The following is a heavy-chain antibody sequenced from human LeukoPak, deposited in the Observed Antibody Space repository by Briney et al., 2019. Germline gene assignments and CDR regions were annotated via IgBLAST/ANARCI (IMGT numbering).Heavy chain of an antibody. J-gene: IGHJ5*02. D-gene: IGHD2-2*01. CDR1: GYTFTGYY. Sequence: ASVKVSCKASGYTFTGYYMHWVRQAPGQGLEWMGRINPNSGGTNYAQKFQGRVTMTRDTSISTAYMELSRLRSDDTAVYYCARELGYCSSTSCPPFDPWGQGTLVTVSS. V-gene: IGHV1-2*06. CDR2: INPNSGGT. CDR3: ARELGYCSSTSCPPFDP.